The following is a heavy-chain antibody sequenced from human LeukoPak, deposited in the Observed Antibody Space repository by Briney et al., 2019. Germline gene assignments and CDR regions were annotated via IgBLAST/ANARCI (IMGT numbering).Heavy chain of an antibody. CDR1: GFTFSDYY. V-gene: IGHV3-11*01. D-gene: IGHD6-19*01. J-gene: IGHJ4*02. Sequence: GGSLRLSCAASGFTFSDYYMSWIRQAPGKGLEWISYISSSGSSIYYADSVKGRFTISRHNSKNTLYLQMNSLRVEDTAVYYCARSGGSQWLANDYWGQGTLVTVSS. CDR2: ISSSGSSI. CDR3: ARSGGSQWLANDY.